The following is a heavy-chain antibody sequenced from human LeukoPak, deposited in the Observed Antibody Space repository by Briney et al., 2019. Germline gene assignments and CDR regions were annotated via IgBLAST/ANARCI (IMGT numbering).Heavy chain of an antibody. D-gene: IGHD6-19*01. Sequence: GGSLRLSCAASGFTFSSCSMNWVRQAPGKGPEWVSYITSSGSTIYYADSVKGRFTISRDNAKNSLYLQMNSLRAEDTAVYYCARRGAVAGTTDYWGQGTLVTVSS. CDR1: GFTFSSCS. CDR2: ITSSGSTI. V-gene: IGHV3-48*04. J-gene: IGHJ4*02. CDR3: ARRGAVAGTTDY.